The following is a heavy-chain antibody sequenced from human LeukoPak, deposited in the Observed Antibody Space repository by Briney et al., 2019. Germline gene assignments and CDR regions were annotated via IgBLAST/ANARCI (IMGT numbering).Heavy chain of an antibody. CDR2: IIPIFGTA. Sequence: SVKVSCKASGGTFSSYAISWVRQAPGQGLEWMGGIIPIFGTANYAQKFQGRVTITADESTSTAYMELSSLRSEGTAVYYCARGSPLEVPSWYYGMDVWGQGTTVTVSS. V-gene: IGHV1-69*13. CDR3: ARGSPLEVPSWYYGMDV. CDR1: GGTFSSYA. J-gene: IGHJ6*02. D-gene: IGHD3-3*01.